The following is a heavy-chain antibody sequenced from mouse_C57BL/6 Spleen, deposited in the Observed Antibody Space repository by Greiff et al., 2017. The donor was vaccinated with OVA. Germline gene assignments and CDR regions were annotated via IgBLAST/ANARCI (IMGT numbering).Heavy chain of an antibody. D-gene: IGHD1-1*01. Sequence: EVKLVESGGDLVKPGGSLKLSCAASGFTFSSYGMPWVRQTPDKRLEWVATISSGGSYTYYPDSVKGRFTISRDNAKNTLYLQMSSLKSEDTAMYYCASPLDYGSSFYAMDYWGQGTSVTVSS. CDR1: GFTFSSYG. CDR2: ISSGGSYT. CDR3: ASPLDYGSSFYAMDY. V-gene: IGHV5-6*01. J-gene: IGHJ4*01.